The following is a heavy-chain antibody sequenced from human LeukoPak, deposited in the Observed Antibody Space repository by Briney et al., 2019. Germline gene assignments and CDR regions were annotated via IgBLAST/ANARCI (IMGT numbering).Heavy chain of an antibody. D-gene: IGHD5-12*01. J-gene: IGHJ5*02. CDR2: IYYSGST. Sequence: PSETLPLTCTVSGGSISSSSYYWGWIRQPPGKGLEWIGSIYYSGSTYYNPSLKSRVTISVDTSKNQFSLKLSSVTAADTAAYYCASSPFTWMKSWANWFDPWGQGTLVTVSS. CDR3: ASSPFTWMKSWANWFDP. CDR1: GGSISSSSYY. V-gene: IGHV4-39*07.